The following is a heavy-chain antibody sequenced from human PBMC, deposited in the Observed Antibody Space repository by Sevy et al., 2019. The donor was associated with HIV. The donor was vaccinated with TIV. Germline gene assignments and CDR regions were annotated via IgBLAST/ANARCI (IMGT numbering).Heavy chain of an antibody. D-gene: IGHD6-13*01. J-gene: IGHJ3*02. CDR3: AREGYSSSWYDKFMLGGAFDI. Sequence: SETLSLTCTVSGGSISSYYWSWIRQPAGKGLEWIGRIYTSGSTNYNPSLKSRVTMSVDTSKNQFSLKLSSVTAADTAVYYCAREGYSSSWYDKFMLGGAFDIWGQGTMVTDSS. CDR2: IYTSGST. CDR1: GGSISSYY. V-gene: IGHV4-4*07.